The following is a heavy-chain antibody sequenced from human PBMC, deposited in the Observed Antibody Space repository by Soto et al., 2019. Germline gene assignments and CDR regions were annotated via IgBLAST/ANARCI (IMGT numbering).Heavy chain of an antibody. CDR1: GFTFEDFA. CDR2: ISWNSGSI. CDR3: AKTAPPYDSQGYYPFDI. V-gene: IGHV3-9*01. D-gene: IGHD3-22*01. Sequence: EVKLVESGGDLVQPGRSLRLSCAASGFTFEDFAMHWVRQAPGKGLEWVSGISWNSGSIGYADPVKGRFTISRDNAKNSLYLEMISLKTEDSALYYCAKTAPPYDSQGYYPFDIWGQGTLVSVSS. J-gene: IGHJ3*02.